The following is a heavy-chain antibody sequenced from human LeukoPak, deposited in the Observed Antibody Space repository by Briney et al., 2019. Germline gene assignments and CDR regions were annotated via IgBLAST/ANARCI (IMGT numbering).Heavy chain of an antibody. V-gene: IGHV4-39*01. CDR1: GGSISSSSYY. CDR3: ARSRHYDYVWGSPSDAFDI. CDR2: IYFSGIT. J-gene: IGHJ3*02. Sequence: PSETLSLTCTVTGGSISSSSYYWGWISQPPGKGLEWPGRIYFSGITYYNPSLTSRVTISVDTSKNQFSLKLSSVTAADTAVYYCARSRHYDYVWGSPSDAFDIWGQGTMVTVSS. D-gene: IGHD3-16*01.